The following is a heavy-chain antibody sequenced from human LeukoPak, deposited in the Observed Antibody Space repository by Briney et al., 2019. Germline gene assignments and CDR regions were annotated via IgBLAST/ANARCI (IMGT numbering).Heavy chain of an antibody. Sequence: GGSLRLSCAASGFTFSSYDMHWVRQATGKGLEWVSAIGTAGDTYYPGSVKGRFTISRENATNSLYLQMNSLRAEDTAVYYCARVHSGSYGKGAFDYWGQGTLVTVSS. CDR3: ARVHSGSYGKGAFDY. D-gene: IGHD1-26*01. CDR2: IGTAGDT. CDR1: GFTFSSYD. V-gene: IGHV3-13*01. J-gene: IGHJ4*02.